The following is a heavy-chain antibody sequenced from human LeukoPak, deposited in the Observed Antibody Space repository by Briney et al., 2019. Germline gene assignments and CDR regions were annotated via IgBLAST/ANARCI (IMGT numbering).Heavy chain of an antibody. Sequence: MSGGSLRLSCAASGFTFSNYWMHWVRQAPGKGLEWVSSISSSSSYIYYADSVKGRFTISRDNAKNSLYLQMNSLRAEDTAVYYCARAPDTAMVGFDYWGQGTLVTVSS. CDR1: GFTFSNYW. CDR3: ARAPDTAMVGFDY. V-gene: IGHV3-21*01. J-gene: IGHJ4*02. CDR2: ISSSSSYI. D-gene: IGHD5-18*01.